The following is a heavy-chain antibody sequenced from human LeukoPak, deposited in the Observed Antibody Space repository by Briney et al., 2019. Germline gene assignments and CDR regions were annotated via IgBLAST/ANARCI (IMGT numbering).Heavy chain of an antibody. CDR1: GFTFNVYS. CDR3: AFNGGDSDYGDYANAFDI. J-gene: IGHJ3*02. D-gene: IGHD4-17*01. CDR2: ISSNSKYI. V-gene: IGHV3-21*04. Sequence: GGSLRLSCAASGFTFNVYSMNWVRQAPGKGLQWVSCISSNSKYIYYADSMRGRFTVSRDNAKNSLFLQLNSLRAEDTAVYYSAFNGGDSDYGDYANAFDIWGQGTMVTVSS.